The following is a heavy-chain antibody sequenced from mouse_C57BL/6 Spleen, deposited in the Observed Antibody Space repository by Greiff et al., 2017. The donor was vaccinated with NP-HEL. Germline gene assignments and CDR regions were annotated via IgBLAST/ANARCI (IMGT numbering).Heavy chain of an antibody. CDR1: GFTFTDYY. J-gene: IGHJ2*01. D-gene: IGHD3-2*02. V-gene: IGHV7-3*01. Sequence: EVKLVESGGGLVQPGGSLSLSCAASGFTFTDYYMSWVRQPPGKALEWLGFIRNKANGYTTEYSASVKGRFTISRDNSQSILYLQMNALRAEDSATYYCARYRAQATLDYWGQGTTLTVSS. CDR3: ARYRAQATLDY. CDR2: IRNKANGYTT.